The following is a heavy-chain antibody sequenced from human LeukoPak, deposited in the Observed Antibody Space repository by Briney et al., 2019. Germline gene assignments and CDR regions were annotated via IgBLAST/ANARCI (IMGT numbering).Heavy chain of an antibody. V-gene: IGHV3-74*01. CDR2: INSDGGST. J-gene: IGHJ4*02. Sequence: GGSLRLSCAASGFTFSSYWMHWVRQAPGKGLVWVSRINSDGGSTSYADSVKGRFTISRDNAKNTLYLQMNSLRAEDTAVYCCARDQELYSSGYPFFDYWGQGTLVTVSS. CDR3: ARDQELYSSGYPFFDY. CDR1: GFTFSSYW. D-gene: IGHD6-19*01.